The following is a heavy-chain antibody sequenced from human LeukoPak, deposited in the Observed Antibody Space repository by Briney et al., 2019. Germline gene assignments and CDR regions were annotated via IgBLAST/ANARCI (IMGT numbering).Heavy chain of an antibody. CDR3: ARDVTGIAVAVDAFDI. D-gene: IGHD6-19*01. CDR2: IYHRGST. V-gene: IGHV4-30-2*01. J-gene: IGHJ3*02. Sequence: SQTLSLTCTVSGGSISSGGYYWSWIRQPPGKGLEWIGNIYHRGSTYYNPSLKSRVTISVDRSKNQFSLKLSSVTAADTAVYYCARDVTGIAVAVDAFDIWGQGTMVTVSS. CDR1: GGSISSGGYY.